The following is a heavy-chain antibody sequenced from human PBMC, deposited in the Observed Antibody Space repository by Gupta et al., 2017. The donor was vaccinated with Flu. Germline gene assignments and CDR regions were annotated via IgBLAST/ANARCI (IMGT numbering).Heavy chain of an antibody. D-gene: IGHD6-13*01. CDR3: AAGGSSWYVFDY. V-gene: IGHV4-59*01. CDR1: GGPISSYY. Sequence: QVQLQESGPGLVKPSETLSLTCTVSGGPISSYYWSWIRQPPGKGLEWIGYIYYSGSTNYNPSLKSRVTISVDTSKNQFSLKLSSVTAADTAVYYCAAGGSSWYVFDYWGQGTLVTVSS. CDR2: IYYSGST. J-gene: IGHJ4*02.